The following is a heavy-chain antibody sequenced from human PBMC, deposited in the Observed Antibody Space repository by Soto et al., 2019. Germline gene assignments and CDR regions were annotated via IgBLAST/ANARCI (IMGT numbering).Heavy chain of an antibody. CDR3: VRDRGSGYYGMDV. Sequence: ASVKVSCKASGYTFADYYIHWVRQAPGQGLEWMGWINPNRGGTIYAQKFQGWVTMTRDTSISTAYMELTRLKSDDTAVYYCVRDRGSGYYGMDVWGQGTTVTAP. V-gene: IGHV1-2*04. CDR2: INPNRGGT. CDR1: GYTFADYY. J-gene: IGHJ6*02. D-gene: IGHD3-10*01.